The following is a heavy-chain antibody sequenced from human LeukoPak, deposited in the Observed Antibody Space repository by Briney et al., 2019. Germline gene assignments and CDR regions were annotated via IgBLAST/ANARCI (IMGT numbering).Heavy chain of an antibody. J-gene: IGHJ3*02. CDR2: IYPGDYNT. V-gene: IGHV5-51*01. D-gene: IGHD6-19*01. Sequence: GASLKISSKGSGYSFTSYWIGWVRPMPGKGLEWIGIIYPGDYNTKYSPSCEGRVTISADKSISTAYLQWSSLKASDTAMDYCARRAVAVAARGVFDIWGQGTMVTVSS. CDR1: GYSFTSYW. CDR3: ARRAVAVAARGVFDI.